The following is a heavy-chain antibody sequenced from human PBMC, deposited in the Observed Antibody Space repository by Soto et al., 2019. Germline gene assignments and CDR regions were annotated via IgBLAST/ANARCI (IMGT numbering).Heavy chain of an antibody. CDR1: GFTFSSYA. CDR3: AKDRRYSSSSGEAFDI. CDR2: ISGSGGST. V-gene: IGHV3-23*01. Sequence: EVQLLESGGGLVQPGGSLRLSCAASGFTFSSYAMSWVRQAPGKGLEWVSGISGSGGSTYYADSVKGRFTISRDNSKNTLYLQMNSLRGEDTAVYYCAKDRRYSSSSGEAFDIWGQGTMVTVSS. D-gene: IGHD6-6*01. J-gene: IGHJ3*02.